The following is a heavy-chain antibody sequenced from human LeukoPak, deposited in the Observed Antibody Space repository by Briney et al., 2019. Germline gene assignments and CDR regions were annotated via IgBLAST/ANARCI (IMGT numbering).Heavy chain of an antibody. CDR3: ARMPVPIHDAFDI. J-gene: IGHJ3*02. Sequence: PSETLSLTCTVSGGSISPFYWSWIRQPPGKGLEWVGYIYYTGSTKHNSSLKSRVTMSLDTSKNQFSLKMTSVTAADSAIYFCARMPVPIHDAFDIWGQGTAVMVSS. V-gene: IGHV4-59*03. CDR2: IYYTGST. CDR1: GGSISPFY. D-gene: IGHD2-2*01.